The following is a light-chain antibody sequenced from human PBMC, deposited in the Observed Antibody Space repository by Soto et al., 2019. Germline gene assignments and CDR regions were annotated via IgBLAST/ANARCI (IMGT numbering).Light chain of an antibody. V-gene: IGLV1-44*01. CDR3: AAWDDSLQGWL. Sequence: QAVVTQPPSASGTPGQRVTISCSGSSSNVESNTVNWYQQFPGTAPRLLIYSNNQRPSGVPDRFSGSKSGTSASLAISGLQSEDEADYYCAAWDDSLQGWLFGGGTKLTVL. CDR1: SSNVESNT. CDR2: SNN. J-gene: IGLJ3*02.